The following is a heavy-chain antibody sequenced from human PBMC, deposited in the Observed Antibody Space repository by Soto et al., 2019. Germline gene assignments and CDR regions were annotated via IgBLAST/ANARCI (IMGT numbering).Heavy chain of an antibody. CDR2: ISYDGSNK. J-gene: IGHJ5*02. V-gene: IGHV3-30*18. CDR1: GFTFSNYA. CDR3: AKDPDSSGWYGWFDP. D-gene: IGHD6-19*01. Sequence: QVQLVESGGGVVQPGRSLRLSCVASGFTFSNYAMHWVRQAPGKGLEWVTAISYDGSNKYYADSVKGRFTISRDNSKNTLYLQVNSLRVEDTAVYYCAKDPDSSGWYGWFDPWGQGTLVTVSS.